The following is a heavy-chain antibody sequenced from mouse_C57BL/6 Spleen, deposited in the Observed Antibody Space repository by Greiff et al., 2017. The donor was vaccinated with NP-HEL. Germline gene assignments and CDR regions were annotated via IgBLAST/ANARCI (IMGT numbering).Heavy chain of an antibody. J-gene: IGHJ4*01. CDR3: ARGKDGYYVPYYYAMDY. D-gene: IGHD2-3*01. Sequence: VQLQQSGPGLVAPSQSLSITCTVSGFSLTSYAISWVRQPPGKGLEWLGVIWTGGGTNYNSALKSRLSISKDNSKSQVFLKMNSLQTDDTARYYCARGKDGYYVPYYYAMDYWGQGTSVTVSS. CDR1: GFSLTSYA. CDR2: IWTGGGT. V-gene: IGHV2-9-1*01.